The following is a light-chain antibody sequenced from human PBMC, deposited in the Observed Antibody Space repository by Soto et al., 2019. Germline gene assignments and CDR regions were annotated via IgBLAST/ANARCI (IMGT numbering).Light chain of an antibody. CDR2: GAS. CDR3: QQYGTSLYT. CDR1: QSVSSSY. V-gene: IGKV3-20*01. J-gene: IGKJ2*01. Sequence: EIVLTQSPGALSLSPVERATLSCRASQSVSSSYLAWYQHKPGQAPRLLIYGASNRATGIPDRFSGSGSGTDFTLTISRLEPEDFAVYYCQQYGTSLYTFGQGTK.